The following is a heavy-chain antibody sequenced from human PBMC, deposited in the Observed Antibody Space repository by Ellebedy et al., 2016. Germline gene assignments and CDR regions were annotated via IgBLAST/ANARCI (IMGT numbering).Heavy chain of an antibody. CDR3: ARAYWNYGWFDP. CDR2: IYWSGTT. CDR1: GGSISSSNYY. J-gene: IGHJ5*02. V-gene: IGHV4-31*03. D-gene: IGHD1-7*01. Sequence: SETLSLTCSVSGGSISSSNYYWSWIRQHPGKGLEWIGFIYWSGTTYYNPSLKSRATISVDTSKKQFSLKMNNVTAADTAMYYCARAYWNYGWFDPWGQGTLVSVSS.